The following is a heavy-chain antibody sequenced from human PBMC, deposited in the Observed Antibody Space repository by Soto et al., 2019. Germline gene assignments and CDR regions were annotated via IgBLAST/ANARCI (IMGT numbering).Heavy chain of an antibody. V-gene: IGHV4-31*03. D-gene: IGHD3-10*01. CDR2: ISYNGIT. CDR3: VSARVYGSERPVFEF. J-gene: IGHJ4*02. Sequence: QVQLQESGPGLVKPSQTLSLTCTVSRGSVSSDGYYCSWIRHHPGRGLEWIGYISYNGITDYNPSLKSRLIISVDASKGQFSLILSSVTAADTAGYYCVSARVYGSERPVFEFWGQGTLVTVSS. CDR1: RGSVSSDGYY.